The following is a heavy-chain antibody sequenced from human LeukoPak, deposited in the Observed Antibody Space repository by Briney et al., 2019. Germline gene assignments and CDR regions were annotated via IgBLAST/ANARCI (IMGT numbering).Heavy chain of an antibody. D-gene: IGHD3-22*01. CDR2: INPSGGST. Sequence: ASVKVSCKASGYTFTSYYMHWVRQAPGQGLEWMGIINPSGGSTSYAQKFQGRVTMARDTSTSTVYMELSSLRSEDTAVYYCARPDYYDSSGYYLDYWGQGTLVTVSS. J-gene: IGHJ4*02. V-gene: IGHV1-46*01. CDR1: GYTFTSYY. CDR3: ARPDYYDSSGYYLDY.